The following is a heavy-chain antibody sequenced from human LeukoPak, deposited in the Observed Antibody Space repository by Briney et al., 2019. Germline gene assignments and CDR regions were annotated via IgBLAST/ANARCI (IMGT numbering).Heavy chain of an antibody. CDR2: VSYDETNK. CDR1: ASTFSNDA. D-gene: IGHD2-2*01. CDR3: ARAFGCSGTSCHARWGYYYYAMDV. J-gene: IGHJ6*02. Sequence: GGSLRLSCAASASTFSNDAIHWVRQAPGKGLEWVAAVSYDETNKYYADSVKGRFTISRDNSKNTVYLQKSSLRAEDTAMYYCARAFGCSGTSCHARWGYYYYAMDVWGQGTTVTVSS. V-gene: IGHV3-30-3*01.